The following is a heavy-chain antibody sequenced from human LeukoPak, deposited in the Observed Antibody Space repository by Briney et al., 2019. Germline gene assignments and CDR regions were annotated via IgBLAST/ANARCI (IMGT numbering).Heavy chain of an antibody. CDR1: GDSVSSNSVA. CDR2: TSYRSKRYN. Sequence: SQTLSLTCAIPGDSVSSNSVAWNWIRQSPSRGLEWLVRTSYRSKRYNNYAVSVKSRITINPATSSNQFSLQLKSVTPQDTAVYYCARWDHGTRYFDPWGQGTLVTVSP. V-gene: IGHV6-1*01. J-gene: IGHJ4*02. D-gene: IGHD1-26*01. CDR3: ARWDHGTRYFDP.